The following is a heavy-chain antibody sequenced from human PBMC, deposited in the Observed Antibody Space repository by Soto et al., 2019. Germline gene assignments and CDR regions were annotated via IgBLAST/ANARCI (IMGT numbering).Heavy chain of an antibody. D-gene: IGHD7-27*01. CDR3: ARDLSWGSNWYYYMDV. J-gene: IGHJ6*03. V-gene: IGHV3-48*01. CDR1: GFILSDCA. CDR2: ISSSSSVI. Sequence: GGSLRFSCATSGFILSDCAMNWVRQAPGKGLEWVSYISSSSSVIDYADSVKGRFTVSRDNARNSLYLQMNSLRAEDTAVYYCARDLSWGSNWYYYMDVWGKGTTVTVSS.